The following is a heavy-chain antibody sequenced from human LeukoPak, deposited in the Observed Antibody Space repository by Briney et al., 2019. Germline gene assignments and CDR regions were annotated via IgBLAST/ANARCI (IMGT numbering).Heavy chain of an antibody. D-gene: IGHD2-2*02. CDR2: TIPLFGTA. J-gene: IGHJ5*02. Sequence: GASVKVSCKASGYTFTSYGISWLRQAPGQGLDGMGGTIPLFGTANYAQKFQGRVTITADESTGTAYMELSSLRSEDTAVYYCARDRPGRYCSTISCYSASPFDPWGQGTLVTVSS. CDR1: GYTFTSYG. CDR3: ARDRPGRYCSTISCYSASPFDP. V-gene: IGHV1-69*13.